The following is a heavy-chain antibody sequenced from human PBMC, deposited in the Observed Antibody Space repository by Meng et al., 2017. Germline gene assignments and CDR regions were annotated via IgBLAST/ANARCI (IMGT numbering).Heavy chain of an antibody. Sequence: ASVKVSCKASGYTFTSYAMNWVRQAPGQGLEWMGWINTNTGNPTYAQGFTARVGFSLDTSVSTAYLQISSLNAEETAVYYCAREGLLRYFDWLLGVPYDIEYWGQGTLVTVSS. V-gene: IGHV7-4-1*02. D-gene: IGHD3-9*01. CDR3: AREGLLRYFDWLLGVPYDIEY. J-gene: IGHJ4*02. CDR2: INTNTGNP. CDR1: GYTFTSYA.